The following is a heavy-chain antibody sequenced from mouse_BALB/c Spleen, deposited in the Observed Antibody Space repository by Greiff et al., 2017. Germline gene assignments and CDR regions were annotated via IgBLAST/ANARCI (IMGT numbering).Heavy chain of an antibody. CDR2: INSNGGST. V-gene: IGHV5-6-3*01. D-gene: IGHD3-1*01. CDR1: GFTFSSYG. Sequence: EVKLVESGGGLVQPGGSLKLSCAASGFTFSSYGMSWVRQTPDKRLELVATINSNGGSTYYPDSVKGRFTISRDNAKNTLYLQMSSLKSEDTAMYYCARGSRFDYWGQGTTLTVSS. J-gene: IGHJ2*01. CDR3: ARGSRFDY.